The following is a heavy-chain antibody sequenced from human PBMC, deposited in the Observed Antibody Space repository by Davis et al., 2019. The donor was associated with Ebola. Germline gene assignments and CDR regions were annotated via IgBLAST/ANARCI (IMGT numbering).Heavy chain of an antibody. D-gene: IGHD3-10*01. CDR2: IIPIFVTA. J-gene: IGHJ4*02. V-gene: IGHV1-69*13. CDR1: GGTFSSYA. Sequence: SVKVSCKASGGTFSSYAISWVRQAPGQGLEWMGGIIPIFVTANYAQKFQGRVTITADESTSTAYMELRSLRSDDTAVYYCARSALNYYPSGDFDYWGQGTLVTVSS. CDR3: ARSALNYYPSGDFDY.